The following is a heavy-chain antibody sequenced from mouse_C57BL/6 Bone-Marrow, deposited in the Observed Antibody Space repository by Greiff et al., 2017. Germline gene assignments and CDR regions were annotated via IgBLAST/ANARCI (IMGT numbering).Heavy chain of an antibody. V-gene: IGHV2-5*01. CDR1: GFSLTSYG. Sequence: VQVVESGPGLVQPSQSLSITCTVSGFSLTSYGVHWVRQSPGKGLEWLGVIWRGGSTDYNAAFMSRLCITKDNSKSQVFVKMNSLQADDTAIYCCAKYSNYFDYWGQGTTLTVAS. CDR3: AKYSNYFDY. CDR2: IWRGGST. D-gene: IGHD2-5*01. J-gene: IGHJ2*01.